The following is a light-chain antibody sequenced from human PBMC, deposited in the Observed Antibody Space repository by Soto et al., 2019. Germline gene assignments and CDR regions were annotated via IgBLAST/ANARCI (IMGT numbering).Light chain of an antibody. CDR1: QSVSNF. V-gene: IGKV3-11*01. CDR2: DAS. CDR3: QQRSIWPPWT. Sequence: EIVLTQSPATLSLSPGERATLTCRASQSVSNFLAWYQNKPGQAPRLLIYDASIRATGVPARFSGSGSGTDFSLTIISLEPEDFAIYYCQQRSIWPPWTFGQGTKVDIK. J-gene: IGKJ1*01.